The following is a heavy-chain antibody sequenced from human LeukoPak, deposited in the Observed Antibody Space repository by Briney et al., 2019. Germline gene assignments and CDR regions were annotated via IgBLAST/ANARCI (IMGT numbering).Heavy chain of an antibody. CDR3: ARATGTYYDFWSGFSLSA. J-gene: IGHJ4*02. Sequence: GAPVKVSCKASGYTFTGYYMHWVRQAPGQGLEWMGWINPNSGGTNYAQKFQGRVTMTRATSISTAYMELSRLRSDDTAVYYCARATGTYYDFWSGFSLSAWGQGTLVTVSS. V-gene: IGHV1-2*02. CDR2: INPNSGGT. CDR1: GYTFTGYY. D-gene: IGHD3-3*01.